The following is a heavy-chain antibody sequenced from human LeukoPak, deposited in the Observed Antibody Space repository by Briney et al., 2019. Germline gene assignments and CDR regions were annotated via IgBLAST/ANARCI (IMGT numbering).Heavy chain of an antibody. D-gene: IGHD6-19*01. V-gene: IGHV4-59*08. J-gene: IGHJ4*02. CDR3: ARRKSSGWYHFDY. CDR1: GGSISSYY. CDR2: IYYSGST. Sequence: SETLSLTCTVSGGSISSYYWSWIRQPPGKGLEWIGYIYYSGSTNYNPSLKSRVTISVDTSKNQFSLKLSSVTAADTAVYYCARRKSSGWYHFDYWGQGTLVTVSS.